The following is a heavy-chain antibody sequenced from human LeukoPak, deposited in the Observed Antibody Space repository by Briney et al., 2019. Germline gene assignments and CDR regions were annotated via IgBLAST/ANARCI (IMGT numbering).Heavy chain of an antibody. CDR2: INHSGST. V-gene: IGHV4-34*01. CDR3: ARVVTMMGNDP. D-gene: IGHD3-22*01. Sequence: SETLSLTCAVYGGSFSGYYWSWIRQPPGKGLEWIGEINHSGSTNYNPSLKSRVTISVDTSKNQFSLKLSSVTAADTAVYYCARVVTMMGNDPWGQGTLVTVSS. J-gene: IGHJ5*02. CDR1: GGSFSGYY.